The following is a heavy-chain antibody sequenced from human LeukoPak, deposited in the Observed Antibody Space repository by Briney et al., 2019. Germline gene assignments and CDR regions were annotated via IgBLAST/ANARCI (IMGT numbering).Heavy chain of an antibody. CDR1: GGSFSGYY. Sequence: SETLSLTCAVYGGSFSGYYWSWIRQPPGKGLEWIGEINHSGSTNYNPSLKSRVTMSVDTSKNQFSLKLSSVTAADTAVYYCARKGALFRNAFDIWGQGTMVTVSS. V-gene: IGHV4-34*01. CDR3: ARKGALFRNAFDI. D-gene: IGHD3-16*01. J-gene: IGHJ3*02. CDR2: INHSGST.